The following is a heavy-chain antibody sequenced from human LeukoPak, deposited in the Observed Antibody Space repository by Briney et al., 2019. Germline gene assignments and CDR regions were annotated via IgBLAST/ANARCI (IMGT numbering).Heavy chain of an antibody. CDR3: AKVQQVWNPHHQYRGPDY. Sequence: GGSLRLSCAASGFTFSSYGMHWVRQAPGKGLEWVAFIRYDGSNKYYADSVKGRFTISRDNSKNTLYLQMNSLRAEDTAVYYCAKVQQVWNPHHQYRGPDYWGQGTLVTVSS. J-gene: IGHJ4*02. CDR2: IRYDGSNK. CDR1: GFTFSSYG. V-gene: IGHV3-30*02. D-gene: IGHD6-6*01.